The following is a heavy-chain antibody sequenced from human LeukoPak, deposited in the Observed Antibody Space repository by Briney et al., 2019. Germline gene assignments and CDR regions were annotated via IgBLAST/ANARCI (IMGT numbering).Heavy chain of an antibody. J-gene: IGHJ4*02. D-gene: IGHD1-26*01. CDR2: VYSSGST. V-gene: IGHV4-59*01. CDR3: ARPKGYSVSYCFDY. CDR1: GGSISNYY. Sequence: SETLSLTCTVSGGSISNYYWSWIRQPPGKGLEWIGYVYSSGSTNYNPSLKSRVVISVDTSKNQFSLRLTSVTAADTAVYYCARPKGYSVSYCFDYWGQGTLVTVSS.